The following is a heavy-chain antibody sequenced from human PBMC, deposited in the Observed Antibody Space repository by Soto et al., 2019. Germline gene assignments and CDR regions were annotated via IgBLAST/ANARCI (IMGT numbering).Heavy chain of an antibody. CDR2: MYHTGST. CDR1: GYSITRGYY. Sequence: SETLSLTCTVSGYSITRGYYWTWIRKPPGKGLEWIGSMYHTGSTYLNPSLKSRVTISVDTSQNQFPLRLSSVTAADTAVYYCARDLSPDVWGQGTTVTVSS. CDR3: ARDLSPDV. J-gene: IGHJ6*02. V-gene: IGHV4-38-2*02.